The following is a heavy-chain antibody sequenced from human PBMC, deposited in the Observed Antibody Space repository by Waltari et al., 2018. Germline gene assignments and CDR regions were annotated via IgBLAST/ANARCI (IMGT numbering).Heavy chain of an antibody. CDR3: VKEGSSWYYLRGSWH. D-gene: IGHD6-13*01. J-gene: IGHJ1*01. CDR1: GFTFSSYA. V-gene: IGHV3-23*03. CDR2: IYSGGST. Sequence: EVQLLESGGGLVQPGGSLRLSCAASGFTFSSYAMSWVRQAPGKGLEWVSVIYSGGSTYYADSVKGRFTISRDNSKSTLYLQMNSLRAEDTAVYYCVKEGSSWYYLRGSWHWGQGTLVTVSS.